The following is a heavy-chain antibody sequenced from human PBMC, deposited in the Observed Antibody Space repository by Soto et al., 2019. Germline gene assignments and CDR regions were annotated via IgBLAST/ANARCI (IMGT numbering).Heavy chain of an antibody. CDR2: IDYSGST. V-gene: IGHV4-59*08. J-gene: IGHJ4*02. CDR3: ARHPVYATGWQIDY. D-gene: IGHD2-2*01. Sequence: SETLSLTCTVSGGSISSYYWSWIRQPPGKGLEWIGYIDYSGSTNYNPSLKSRVTISIDTSKNQFSLKLTSVTAADTAVYYCARHPVYATGWQIDYWGQGALVTVPS. CDR1: GGSISSYY.